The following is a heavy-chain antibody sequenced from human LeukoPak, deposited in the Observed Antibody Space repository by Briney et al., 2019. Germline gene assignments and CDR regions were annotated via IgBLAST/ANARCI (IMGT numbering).Heavy chain of an antibody. J-gene: IGHJ4*02. V-gene: IGHV1-46*01. CDR2: INPSGGST. CDR1: GYTFTSYY. Sequence: ASVKVSCKASGYTFTSYYMHWVRQAPGQGLEWMGIINPSGGSTSYAQKFQGRVTMTRDTSTSTVYMELSSLRSEDTAVYYCARHAPSELRFLEWLSDAYYFDYWGQGTLVTVSS. D-gene: IGHD3-3*01. CDR3: ARHAPSELRFLEWLSDAYYFDY.